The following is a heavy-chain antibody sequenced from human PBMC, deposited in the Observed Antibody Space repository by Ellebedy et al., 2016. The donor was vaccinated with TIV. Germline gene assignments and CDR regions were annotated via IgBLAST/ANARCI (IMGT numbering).Heavy chain of an antibody. CDR1: GGTFSSYA. CDR2: IIPIFGTA. D-gene: IGHD6-6*01. CDR3: ARDRDSSSSYAFDI. V-gene: IGHV1-69*13. Sequence: ASVKVSXXASGGTFSSYAISWVRQAPGQGLEWMGGIIPIFGTADYAQKFQGRVTITADESTSTAYMELSSLRSEDTAVYYCARDRDSSSSYAFDIWGQGTMVTVSS. J-gene: IGHJ3*02.